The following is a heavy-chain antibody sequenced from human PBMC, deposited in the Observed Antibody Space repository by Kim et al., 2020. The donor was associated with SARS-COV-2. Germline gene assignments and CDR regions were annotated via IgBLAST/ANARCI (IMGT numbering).Heavy chain of an antibody. Sequence: SETLSLTCTVSGGSISSGGYYWSWIRQHPGKGLEWIGYIYYSGSTYYNPSLKSRVTISVDTSKNQFSLKLSSVTAADTAVYYCARDALRWGHENYGMDVWGQGTTVTVSS. CDR3: ARDALRWGHENYGMDV. V-gene: IGHV4-31*03. J-gene: IGHJ6*02. CDR2: IYYSGST. CDR1: GGSISSGGYY. D-gene: IGHD3-16*01.